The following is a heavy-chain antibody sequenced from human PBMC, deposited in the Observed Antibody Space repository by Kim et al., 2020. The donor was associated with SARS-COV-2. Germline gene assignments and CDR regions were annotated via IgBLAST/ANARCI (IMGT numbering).Heavy chain of an antibody. V-gene: IGHV3-23*01. CDR3: VKVPRFCSGTSCLNFDY. D-gene: IGHD2-2*01. J-gene: IGHJ4*02. Sequence: KGRFTISRDNSKNTLHVQMNSLRAEDTAVYYCVKVPRFCSGTSCLNFDYWGQGALVRVSS.